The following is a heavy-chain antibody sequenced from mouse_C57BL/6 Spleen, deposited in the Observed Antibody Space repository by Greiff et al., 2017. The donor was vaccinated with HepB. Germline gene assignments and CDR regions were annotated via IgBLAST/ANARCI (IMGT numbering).Heavy chain of an antibody. CDR1: GYAFSSYW. V-gene: IGHV1-80*01. J-gene: IGHJ4*01. CDR3: ARDESSYNAMYY. CDR2: IYPGDGDT. D-gene: IGHD1-1*01. Sequence: VKVVESGAELVKPGASVKISCKASGYAFSSYWMNWVKQRPGKGLEWIGQIYPGDGDTNYKGKFKGKATLTADKSSSAAYMQLSSLSSADSAVYFCARDESSYNAMYYWGQGTSVTVSS.